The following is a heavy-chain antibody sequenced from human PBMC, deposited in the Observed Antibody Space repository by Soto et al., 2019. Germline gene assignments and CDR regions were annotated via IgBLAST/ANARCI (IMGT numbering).Heavy chain of an antibody. CDR2: ISSSSSYT. Sequence: PGGSLRLSCAASGFTFSDYYMSWIRQAPGKGLEWVSYISSSSSYTNYADSVKGRFTISRDNAKNSLYLQMNSLRAEDTAVYYCARDVGGGDLYYYGMDVWGQGTTVTVSS. CDR1: GFTFSDYY. J-gene: IGHJ6*02. D-gene: IGHD2-21*01. V-gene: IGHV3-11*05. CDR3: ARDVGGGDLYYYGMDV.